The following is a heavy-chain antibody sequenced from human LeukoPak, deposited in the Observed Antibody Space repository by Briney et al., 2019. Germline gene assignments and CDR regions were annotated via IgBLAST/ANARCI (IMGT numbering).Heavy chain of an antibody. CDR1: GFTFSSYG. V-gene: IGHV3-33*01. D-gene: IGHD5-12*01. CDR3: ARAYSGFSSRGFDY. Sequence: PGGSLRLSCETSGFTFSSYGMHWVRQAPGKGLEWVADIWYDGSNKYYADSVKGRFTISRDNSKNTVSLQMTSLRAEDTAVYYCARAYSGFSSRGFDYWGQGTLVGVSS. CDR2: IWYDGSNK. J-gene: IGHJ4*02.